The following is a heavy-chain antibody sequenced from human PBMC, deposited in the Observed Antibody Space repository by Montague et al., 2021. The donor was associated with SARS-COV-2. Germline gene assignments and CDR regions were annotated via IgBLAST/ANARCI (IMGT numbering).Heavy chain of an antibody. CDR2: IYYSGITDGST. D-gene: IGHD3-10*01. J-gene: IGHJ3*02. V-gene: IGHV4-31*03. CDR3: ARDPGFDGSGNFEGFGI. Sequence: TLSLTCTVSGGSISSGGYFWSWIRQYPGKGLEWIGYIYYSGITDGSTFYTPSLRIRIIISVDTSKLKVSLRLNSVTAADTAVYYCARDPGFDGSGNFEGFGIWGQGTMVTVSS. CDR1: GGSISSGGYF.